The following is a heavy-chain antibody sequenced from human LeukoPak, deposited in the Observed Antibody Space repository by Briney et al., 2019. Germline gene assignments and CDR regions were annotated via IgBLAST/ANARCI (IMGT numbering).Heavy chain of an antibody. CDR3: ARGISSGYYFGD. Sequence: PGGSLRLSCAASGFTVSSNYMSWVRQAPGKGLEWISYISSSGGYMYADSVKGRFTISRDNAKNSLSLQMNSLRVEDTAVYYCARGISSGYYFGDWGQGTLVTVSS. D-gene: IGHD3-22*01. V-gene: IGHV3-11*05. CDR2: ISSSGGY. CDR1: GFTVSSNY. J-gene: IGHJ4*02.